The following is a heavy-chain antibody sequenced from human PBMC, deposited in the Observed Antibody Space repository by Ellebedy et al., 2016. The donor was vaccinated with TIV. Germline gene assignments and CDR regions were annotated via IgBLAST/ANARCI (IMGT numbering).Heavy chain of an antibody. D-gene: IGHD6-13*01. J-gene: IGHJ5*02. CDR1: GFTFGRNA. CDR3: ARTPPGDGRSWVDHWFDP. V-gene: IGHV3-23*01. CDR2: ISGRSRST. Sequence: GESLKISCAASGFTFGRNAMSWVRQAPGKGLEWVSVISGRSRSTYYADSVKGRFTISRDNSENTLYLQMNSLRAEDTAVYFWARTPPGDGRSWVDHWFDPWGQGTLVTVSS.